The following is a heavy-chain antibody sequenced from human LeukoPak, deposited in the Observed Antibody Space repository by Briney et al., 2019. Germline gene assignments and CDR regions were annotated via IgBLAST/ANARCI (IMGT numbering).Heavy chain of an antibody. Sequence: PGGSLRLSCAASGFTVSSNYMSWVRQAPGKGLEWVSVIYSGGSTYYADSVEGRFTISRDNAKNSLYLQMNSLRVEDTAVYYCANHFACGSTSCPPFDSWGQGTLVTVSS. CDR2: IYSGGST. CDR1: GFTVSSNY. D-gene: IGHD2-2*01. CDR3: ANHFACGSTSCPPFDS. V-gene: IGHV3-53*01. J-gene: IGHJ4*02.